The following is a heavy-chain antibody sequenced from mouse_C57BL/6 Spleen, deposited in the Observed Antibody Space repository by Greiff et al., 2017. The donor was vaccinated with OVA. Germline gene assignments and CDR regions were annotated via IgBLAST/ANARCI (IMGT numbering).Heavy chain of an antibody. V-gene: IGHV1-64*01. CDR2: IHPNSGST. CDR3: ARGDDGYYFDY. Sequence: VHLVESGAELVKPGASVKLSCKASGYTFTSYWMHWVKQRPGQGLEWIGMIHPNSGSTNYNEKFKSKATLTVDKSSSTAYMQLSSLTSEDSAVYYCARGDDGYYFDYWGQGTTLTVSS. D-gene: IGHD2-3*01. CDR1: GYTFTSYW. J-gene: IGHJ2*01.